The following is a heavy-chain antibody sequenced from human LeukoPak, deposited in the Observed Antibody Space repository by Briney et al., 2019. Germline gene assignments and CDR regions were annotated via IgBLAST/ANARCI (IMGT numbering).Heavy chain of an antibody. CDR1: GYTFTAYY. CDR2: INPNSGGT. J-gene: IGHJ4*02. Sequence: GSVKVSCKASGYTFTAYYMHWVRQAPGQGLEWMGWINPNSGGTDYAQKFQGRVTLTRDTSISTVYMELSGLRSDDTAVYYCARIEQQLVYFDYWGQGTLVTVCS. D-gene: IGHD6-13*01. V-gene: IGHV1-2*02. CDR3: ARIEQQLVYFDY.